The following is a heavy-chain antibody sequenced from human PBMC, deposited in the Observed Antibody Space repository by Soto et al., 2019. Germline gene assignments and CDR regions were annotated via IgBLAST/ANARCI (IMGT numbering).Heavy chain of an antibody. V-gene: IGHV3-30*03. CDR1: GFTFSSYG. Sequence: PGGSLRLSCAASGFTFSSYGVHWVRQAPGKGLEWVASVSYDGSNKHYADSVKGRFTISRDNSKNTLYLQMNSLRAEDTAIYYCARVSGYSSSWSPDYWGQGTLVTVSS. D-gene: IGHD6-13*01. CDR2: VSYDGSNK. J-gene: IGHJ4*02. CDR3: ARVSGYSSSWSPDY.